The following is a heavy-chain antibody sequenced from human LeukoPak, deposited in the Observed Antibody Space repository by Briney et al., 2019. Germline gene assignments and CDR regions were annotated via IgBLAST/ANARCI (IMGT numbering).Heavy chain of an antibody. CDR3: AREGPSGYYFDY. CDR2: IWYDGSNK. Sequence: GGSLRLSCAASGFAFSGYSMNWVRQAPGKGLEWVAVIWYDGSNKYYADSVKGRFTISRDNSKNTLYLQMNSLRAEDTAVCYCAREGPSGYYFDYWGQGTLVTVSS. J-gene: IGHJ4*02. V-gene: IGHV3-33*08. CDR1: GFAFSGYS.